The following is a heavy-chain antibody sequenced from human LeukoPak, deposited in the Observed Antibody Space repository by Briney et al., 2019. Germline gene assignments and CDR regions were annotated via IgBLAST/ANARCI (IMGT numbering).Heavy chain of an antibody. Sequence: GGSLRLSCAASGFTFSSYEMNWVRQAPGKGLEWVSAISGSGGSTYYADSVKGRFTISRDNSKNTLYLQMNSLRAEDTAVYYCAKLGYGSGSYSDYWGQGTLVTVSS. D-gene: IGHD3-10*01. CDR2: ISGSGGST. V-gene: IGHV3-23*01. CDR3: AKLGYGSGSYSDY. CDR1: GFTFSSYE. J-gene: IGHJ4*02.